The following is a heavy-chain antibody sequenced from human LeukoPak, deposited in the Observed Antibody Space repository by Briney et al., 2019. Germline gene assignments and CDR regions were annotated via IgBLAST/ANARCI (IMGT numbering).Heavy chain of an antibody. CDR3: AELGITMIGGV. V-gene: IGHV3-48*01. CDR2: ISSSSTTI. CDR1: GFTFSSYS. D-gene: IGHD3-10*02. J-gene: IGHJ6*04. Sequence: YPGGSLRLSCAASGFTFSSYSMNWVRQAPGKVLEWVSYISSSSTTIYYADSVKGRFTISRDNAKNSLYLQMNSLRAEDTAVYYCAELGITMIGGVWGKGTTVTISS.